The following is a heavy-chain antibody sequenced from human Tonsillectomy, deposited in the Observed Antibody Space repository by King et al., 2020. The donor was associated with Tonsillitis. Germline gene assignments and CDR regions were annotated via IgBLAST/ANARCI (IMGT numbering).Heavy chain of an antibody. D-gene: IGHD3-10*01. CDR1: GFTVSSNY. CDR3: ARLPGSPFYYGMDV. J-gene: IGHJ6*02. CDR2: LYSGGST. Sequence: QLVQSGGGLIQPGGSLRLSCAASGFTVSSNYMNWVRQAPGKGLEWVSVLYSGGSTYYADSVKGRFTISRDNSKNKLYLQMNSLRAEDTAMYYCARLPGSPFYYGMDVWGQGTTVTVSS. V-gene: IGHV3-53*01.